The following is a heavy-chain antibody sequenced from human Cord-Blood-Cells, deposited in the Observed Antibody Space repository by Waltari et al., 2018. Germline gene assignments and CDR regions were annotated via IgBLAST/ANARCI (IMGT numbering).Heavy chain of an antibody. J-gene: IGHJ6*03. CDR3: ARAPAVHLYYYMDV. CDR2: ISSSSSYI. Sequence: EVQLVESGGGLVKPGGSLRLSCAASGFTFSSYRMTWVRPAPGKGLEWVSSISSSSSYIYYADSVKGRFTISRDNAKNSLYLQMNSLRAEDTAVYYCARAPAVHLYYYMDVWGKGTTVTVSS. D-gene: IGHD6-13*01. CDR1: GFTFSSYR. V-gene: IGHV3-21*01.